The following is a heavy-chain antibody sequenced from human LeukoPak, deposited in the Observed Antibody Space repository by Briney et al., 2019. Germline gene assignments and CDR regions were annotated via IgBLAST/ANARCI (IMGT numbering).Heavy chain of an antibody. D-gene: IGHD3-9*01. CDR1: GFTFSNAW. CDR3: TIAEPWLDYFDY. Sequence: PGGSLRLSCAASGFTFSNAWMSWVRQAPGKGLEWVGRIKSKTDGGTTDYAAPAKGRFTISRDDSKNTLYLQMNSLKTEDTAVYYCTIAEPWLDYFDYWGQGTLVTVSS. V-gene: IGHV3-15*01. CDR2: IKSKTDGGTT. J-gene: IGHJ4*02.